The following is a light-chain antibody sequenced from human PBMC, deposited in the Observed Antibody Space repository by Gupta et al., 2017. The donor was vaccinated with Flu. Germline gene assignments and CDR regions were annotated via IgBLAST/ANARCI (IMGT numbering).Light chain of an antibody. Sequence: QFVLTQPPSVSGAPGQTVTISCTGSDSHIGAGVDVHWYQQLPGTAPKLLIYANPNRPSGVPDRFSGARSGTSASLAITGLQADDDADYYCQSYDTSLRGHVFGTGTKVAVL. CDR3: QSYDTSLRGHV. CDR1: DSHIGAGVD. V-gene: IGLV1-40*01. J-gene: IGLJ1*01. CDR2: ANP.